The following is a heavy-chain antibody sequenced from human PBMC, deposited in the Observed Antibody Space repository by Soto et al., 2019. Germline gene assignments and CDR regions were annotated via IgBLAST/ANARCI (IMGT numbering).Heavy chain of an antibody. J-gene: IGHJ6*02. D-gene: IGHD4-17*01. CDR2: IKSKTDGGTT. CDR1: GFTFSNAW. V-gene: IGHV3-15*01. CDR3: TTLEGVYGDYYYYGMDV. Sequence: GGSLRLSCAASGFTFSNAWMSWVRQAPGKGLEWVGRIKSKTDGGTTDYAAPVKGRFTISRDDSKNTLYLQMYSLKTEDTAVYYCTTLEGVYGDYYYYGMDVWGQGTTVTVSS.